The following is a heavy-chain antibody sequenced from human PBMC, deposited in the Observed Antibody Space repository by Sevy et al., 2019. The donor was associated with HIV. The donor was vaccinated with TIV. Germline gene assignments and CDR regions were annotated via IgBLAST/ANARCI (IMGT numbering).Heavy chain of an antibody. Sequence: GGSLRLSCTASGFVFSSYAMHWVRQAPGKGLEWVAFIAYDGNNKNYADSVKGRFTLSRDNSKNTLYLQMNSLGAEDTAVYYCARPRFLEWLSSAAFDIWGQGTMVTVSS. CDR1: GFVFSSYA. D-gene: IGHD3-3*01. V-gene: IGHV3-30*04. J-gene: IGHJ3*02. CDR2: IAYDGNNK. CDR3: ARPRFLEWLSSAAFDI.